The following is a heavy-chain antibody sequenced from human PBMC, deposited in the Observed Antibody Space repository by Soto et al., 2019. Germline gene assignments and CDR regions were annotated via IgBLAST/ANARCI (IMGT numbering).Heavy chain of an antibody. J-gene: IGHJ4*02. CDR2: ISAYNGNT. CDR1: GYTFTTYA. Sequence: QVQLVQSGAELKKPGASVKVSCKASGYTFTTYAISWVRQAPGQGLEWMGWISAYNGNTKYAQNLQGRVTMTTDTSTSTAYMELRRLRSDHTAVYYCTSDGPPFDYWGQGTLVTVSS. V-gene: IGHV1-18*01. CDR3: TSDGPPFDY.